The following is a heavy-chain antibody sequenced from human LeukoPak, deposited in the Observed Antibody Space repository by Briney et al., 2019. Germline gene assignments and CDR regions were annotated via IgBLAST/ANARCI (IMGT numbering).Heavy chain of an antibody. D-gene: IGHD6-13*01. CDR2: IKQDGSEK. Sequence: GGSLRLSCAASGFTFSSYWMSWVRQALGKGLEWVANIKQDGSEKYYVDSVKGRLTISRDNAKNSLYLQMNSLRAEDTAVYYCARDLIAAAGAFDYWGQGTLVTVSS. CDR3: ARDLIAAAGAFDY. V-gene: IGHV3-7*03. J-gene: IGHJ4*02. CDR1: GFTFSSYW.